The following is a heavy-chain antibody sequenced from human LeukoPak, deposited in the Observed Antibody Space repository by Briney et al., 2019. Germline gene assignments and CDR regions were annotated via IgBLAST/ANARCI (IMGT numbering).Heavy chain of an antibody. CDR1: GGSISSGGYY. J-gene: IGHJ6*03. CDR3: ARVIVATIDYYYYMDV. Sequence: SQTLSLTCTVSGGSISSGGYYWSWIRQHPGKGLEWIGYIYYSGSTYYNPSLKSRVTISVDTSKNQFSLKLSYVTAADTAVYYCARVIVATIDYYYYMDVWGKGTTVTVSS. CDR2: IYYSGST. V-gene: IGHV4-31*03. D-gene: IGHD5-12*01.